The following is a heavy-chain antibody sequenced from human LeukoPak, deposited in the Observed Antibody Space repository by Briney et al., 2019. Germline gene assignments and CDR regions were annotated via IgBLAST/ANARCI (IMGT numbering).Heavy chain of an antibody. J-gene: IGHJ4*02. CDR3: ARDRRFHYYYDSSGTPPL. CDR2: VNSDGSWT. Sequence: GGSLRLSCAASGNYWMHWVRQAPGKGLVWVSHVNSDGSWTSHADSVKGRFTISKDNAKNTVYLQMNNLRAEDTAVYYCARDRRFHYYYDSSGTPPLWGQGTLVTVSS. V-gene: IGHV3-74*01. CDR1: GNYW. D-gene: IGHD3-22*01.